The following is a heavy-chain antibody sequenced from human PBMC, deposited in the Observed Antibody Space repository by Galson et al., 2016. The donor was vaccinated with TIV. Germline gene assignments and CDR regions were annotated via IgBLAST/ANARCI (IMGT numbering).Heavy chain of an antibody. CDR3: TRGSEYWFDS. CDR2: INWHGNAV. Sequence: SLRLSCAASGFTFDEYPMHWVRQPPGKGPQWVSSINWHGNAVVYADSVQGRFTVSRDNGKTSLYLQMNTLRVEDTAVYYCTRGSEYWFDSWGQGTLVTVSS. CDR1: GFTFDEYP. V-gene: IGHV3-9*01. J-gene: IGHJ5*01.